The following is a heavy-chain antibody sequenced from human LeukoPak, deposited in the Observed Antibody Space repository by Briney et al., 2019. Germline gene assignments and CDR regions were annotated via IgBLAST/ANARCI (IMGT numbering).Heavy chain of an antibody. Sequence: GGSLRLSCAASGFTFSAYYMNWIRQAPGKGLEWVSYISSSGSTIYYADSVKGRFTISRDNAKNSLYLQMNSLRAEDTAVYYCARLHYYDSSGYYLPTDDAFDIWGQGTMVTVSS. D-gene: IGHD3-22*01. J-gene: IGHJ3*02. CDR3: ARLHYYDSSGYYLPTDDAFDI. CDR2: ISSSGSTI. CDR1: GFTFSAYY. V-gene: IGHV3-11*04.